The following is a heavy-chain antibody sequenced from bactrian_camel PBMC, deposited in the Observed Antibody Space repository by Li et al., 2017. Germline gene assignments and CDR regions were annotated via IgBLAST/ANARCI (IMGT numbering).Heavy chain of an antibody. D-gene: IGHD6*01. CDR2: TNMGGSGT. V-gene: IGHV3S40*01. J-gene: IGHJ6*01. Sequence: VQLVESGGGLVQPGGSLRLICVVSGFRFGGHDMTWVRQAPGKGLEWVAATNMGGSGTYYTDSVKGRFTISRDNAKNTVYLQMNSLKPEDTAVYYCVGEHDGAGTVVAGQGGFGYWGQGTQVTVS. CDR3: VGEHDGAGTVVAGQGGFGY. CDR1: GFRFGGHD.